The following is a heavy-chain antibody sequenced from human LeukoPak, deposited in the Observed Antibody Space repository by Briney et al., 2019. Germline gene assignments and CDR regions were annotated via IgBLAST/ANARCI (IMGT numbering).Heavy chain of an antibody. D-gene: IGHD3-22*01. CDR2: IYHTGST. J-gene: IGHJ5*02. V-gene: IGHV4-38-2*02. CDR3: AREGDYYDSSGYYYR. CDR1: YSSSTSGHF. Sequence: SETLSLTCNVSYSSSTSGHFYVWIRQPPGKGLEWIGSIYHTGSTYYSPSLKSRVTISVDTSKNQFSLKLSSVTAADTAVYYCAREGDYYDSSGYYYRWGQGTLVTVSS.